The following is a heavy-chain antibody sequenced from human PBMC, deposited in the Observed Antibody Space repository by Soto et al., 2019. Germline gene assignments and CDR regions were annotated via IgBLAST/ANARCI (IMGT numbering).Heavy chain of an antibody. Sequence: EVQLVESGGGLVQPGGSLRLSCAASGFTFSSYWMSWVRQAPGKGLEWVAHIKQDGSEKYYVYSVKGRFTISRDNAKNSXXXXMXXXXXXXXXXXXXXXXXQXPKLXFLYYMDV. J-gene: IGHJ6*03. CDR2: IKQDGSEK. CDR3: XXXXQXPKLXFLYYMDV. CDR1: GFTFSSYW. D-gene: IGHD3-3*01. V-gene: IGHV3-7*01.